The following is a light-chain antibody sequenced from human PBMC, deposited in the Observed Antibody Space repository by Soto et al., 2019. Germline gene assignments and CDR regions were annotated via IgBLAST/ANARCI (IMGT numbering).Light chain of an antibody. J-gene: IGKJ2*01. Sequence: EIVMTQSPDTLSVSPGERATLSCRASQSVSTNLAWYQQTPGQAPRLLIYGASTRATGIPARFSGSGSGTELSRTFSTLESEDFAVYHCQQYNNWPYTFGQGTKLEIK. V-gene: IGKV3-15*01. CDR2: GAS. CDR3: QQYNNWPYT. CDR1: QSVSTN.